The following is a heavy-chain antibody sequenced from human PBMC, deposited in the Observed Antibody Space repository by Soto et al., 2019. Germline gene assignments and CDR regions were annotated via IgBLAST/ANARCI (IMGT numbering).Heavy chain of an antibody. CDR3: ARWLGYGPHFDY. CDR2: IYYSGST. J-gene: IGHJ4*02. CDR1: GESFSGYI. D-gene: IGHD5-12*01. V-gene: IGHV4-30-4*08. Sequence: SETLSLTCAVYGESFSGYIWTWIRQPPGKGLEWIGYIYYSGSTYYNPSLKSRVTISVDTSKNQFSLKLSSVTAADTAVYYCARWLGYGPHFDYWGQGTLVTVSS.